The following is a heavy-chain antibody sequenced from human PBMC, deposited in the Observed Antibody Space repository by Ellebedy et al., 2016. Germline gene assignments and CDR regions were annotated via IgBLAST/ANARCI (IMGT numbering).Heavy chain of an antibody. CDR1: GFSLSKLS. V-gene: IGHV1-24*01. CDR2: FLPEYGET. J-gene: IGHJ6*02. CDR3: ASHRDFYFHNGIDI. D-gene: IGHD3-9*01. Sequence: ASVKVSCKSFGFSLSKLSMHWVRQAPGEGLEWMGGFLPEYGETLYAQKFQGRVTMTEDPSTDTAYMELSSLTSEDTAVYYCASHRDFYFHNGIDIWGQGTTVIVSS.